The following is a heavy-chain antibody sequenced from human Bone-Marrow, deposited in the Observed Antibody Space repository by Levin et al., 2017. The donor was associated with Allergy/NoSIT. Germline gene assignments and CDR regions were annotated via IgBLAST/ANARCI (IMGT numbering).Heavy chain of an antibody. CDR1: GYTFTSYD. Sequence: RASVKVSCKASGYTFTSYDINWVRQATGQGLEWMGWMNPNSGNTGYAQKFQGRVTMTRNTSISTAYMELSSLRSEDTAVYYCARGQYSSGWYGYYYYYGMDVWGQGTTVTVSS. CDR3: ARGQYSSGWYGYYYYYGMDV. V-gene: IGHV1-8*01. CDR2: MNPNSGNT. J-gene: IGHJ6*02. D-gene: IGHD6-19*01.